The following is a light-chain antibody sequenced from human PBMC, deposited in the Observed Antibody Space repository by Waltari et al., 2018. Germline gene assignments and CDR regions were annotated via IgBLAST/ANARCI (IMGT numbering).Light chain of an antibody. CDR2: EVN. CDR3: CSYSDSYTLV. J-gene: IGLJ2*01. V-gene: IGLV2-11*01. Sequence: QAALTQPPSVSGSPGQSVTISCTGTSSDIGAYNYVSWYQQHPDSTPKLMIYEVNKRPSGVSDRFSGSKSGNTASRTISGLQAEDEADYYCCSYSDSYTLVFGGGARLTVL. CDR1: SSDIGAYNY.